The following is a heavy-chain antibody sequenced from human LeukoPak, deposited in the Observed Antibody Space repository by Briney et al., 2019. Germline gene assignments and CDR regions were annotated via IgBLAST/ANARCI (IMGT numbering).Heavy chain of an antibody. D-gene: IGHD3-3*01. CDR2: ISSNGGST. J-gene: IGHJ4*02. CDR3: ARGHLFGVVIIDY. CDR1: GFTFSSYA. Sequence: PGGSLRLSCAASGFTFSSYAMHWVRQAPGKGLEYVSAISSNGGSTYYANSVKGRFTISRDNSKNTLYLQMGSLRAEDMAVNYCARGHLFGVVIIDYWGQGTLVTVSS. V-gene: IGHV3-64*01.